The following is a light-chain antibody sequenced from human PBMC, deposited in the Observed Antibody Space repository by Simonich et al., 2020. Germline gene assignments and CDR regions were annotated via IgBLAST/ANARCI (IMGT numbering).Light chain of an antibody. CDR1: SSEVGSYNL. V-gene: IGLV2-23*01. J-gene: IGLJ2*01. CDR2: EGS. Sequence: QSALTQPASVSGSPGQSITISCTETSSEVGSYNLVSWYQQHPGKAPKLMIYEGSKRPSGVSNRFSGSKSGNTASLTISGLQAEDEADYYCCSYAGSSSYVVFGGGTKLTVL. CDR3: CSYAGSSSYVV.